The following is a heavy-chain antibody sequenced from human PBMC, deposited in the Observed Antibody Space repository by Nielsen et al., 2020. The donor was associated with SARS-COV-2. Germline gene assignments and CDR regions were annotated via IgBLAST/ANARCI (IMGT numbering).Heavy chain of an antibody. J-gene: IGHJ5*02. D-gene: IGHD3-10*01. CDR2: IYYSGST. CDR3: ARDGMVRGGNWFDP. Sequence: WIRQPPGKGLEWIGYIYYSGSTNYNPSLKSRVTISVDTSKNQFSLKLSSVTAADTAVYYCARDGMVRGGNWFDPWGQGTLVTVSS. V-gene: IGHV4-59*01.